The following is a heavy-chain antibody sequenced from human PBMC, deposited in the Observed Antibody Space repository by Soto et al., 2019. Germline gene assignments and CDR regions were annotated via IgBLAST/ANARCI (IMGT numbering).Heavy chain of an antibody. D-gene: IGHD3-22*01. CDR1: GYTLTELS. V-gene: IGHV1-24*01. J-gene: IGHJ6*02. CDR2: FDPEDGET. Sequence: ASVKVSCKVSGYTLTELSMHWVRQAPGKGLEWMGGFDPEDGETIYAQKFQGRVTMTEDTSTDTAYMELSSLRSEDTAVYYCATFFYYYDSSGSRRLYGMDVWGQGTMVTVSS. CDR3: ATFFYYYDSSGSRRLYGMDV.